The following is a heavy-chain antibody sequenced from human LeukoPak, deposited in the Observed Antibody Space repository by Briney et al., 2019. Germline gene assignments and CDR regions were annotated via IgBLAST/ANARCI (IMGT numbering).Heavy chain of an antibody. CDR2: IYYSGTT. CDR1: GGSISSGNYY. J-gene: IGHJ4*02. CDR3: ARLVGGVGFFDW. V-gene: IGHV4-31*03. Sequence: PSETLSLTCTVSGGSISSGNYYWTWIRQHPGKGLEWIGYIYYSGTTNYNPSLKSRVTISVDTSKSQFSLKLSSVTAADTAVYYCARLVGGVGFFDWWGQGTLVTVSS. D-gene: IGHD3-16*01.